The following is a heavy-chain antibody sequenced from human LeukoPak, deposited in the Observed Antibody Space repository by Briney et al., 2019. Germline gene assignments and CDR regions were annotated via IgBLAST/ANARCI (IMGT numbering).Heavy chain of an antibody. D-gene: IGHD3-10*01. Sequence: ASVKVSCKASGYTFTSYDINWVRQATGQGLEWMGWMNPNSGNTGYAQKFQGRVTITRNTSISTAYMELSSLRSEDTAVYYCARHQYYYGSGSYYPEFRYWGQGTLVTVSS. CDR2: MNPNSGNT. V-gene: IGHV1-8*03. J-gene: IGHJ4*02. CDR1: GYTFTSYD. CDR3: ARHQYYYGSGSYYPEFRY.